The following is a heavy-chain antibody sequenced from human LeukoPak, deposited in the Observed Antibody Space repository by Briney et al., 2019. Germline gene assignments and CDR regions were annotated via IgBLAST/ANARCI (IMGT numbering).Heavy chain of an antibody. Sequence: SETLSLTCTVSGGSISSHYWSWIRQPPGKGLEWIGYIYYSGSTNYNPSLKSRVTISVDTSKNQFSLKLSSVTAADTAVYYSARGVTSPYSWFDPWGQGTLVTVSS. J-gene: IGHJ5*02. CDR3: ARGVTSPYSWFDP. D-gene: IGHD1-26*01. CDR1: GGSISSHY. V-gene: IGHV4-59*11. CDR2: IYYSGST.